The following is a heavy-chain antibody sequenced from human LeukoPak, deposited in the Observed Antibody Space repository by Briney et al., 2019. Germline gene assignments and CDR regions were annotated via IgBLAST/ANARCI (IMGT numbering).Heavy chain of an antibody. CDR1: GGSISSGGYY. D-gene: IGHD3-22*01. Sequence: SETLSLTCTVSGGSISSGGYYWSWIRQHPGKGLEWIGYIYYSGSTYYNPSLKSRVTISVDTSKNQFSLKLSSVTAADTAVYYCARATSMIVVVIPFFDYWGQGTLVTVSS. CDR3: ARATSMIVVVIPFFDY. CDR2: IYYSGST. V-gene: IGHV4-31*03. J-gene: IGHJ4*02.